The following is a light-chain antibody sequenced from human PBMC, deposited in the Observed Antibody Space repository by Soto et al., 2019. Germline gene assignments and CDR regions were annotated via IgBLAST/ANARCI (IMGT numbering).Light chain of an antibody. Sequence: AIRMTQSPSSFSASTGDRVTITCRASQGISSYLAWYQQKPGKAPKLLIYAAPTLQSGVPSRFSGSGSGTDFTLTISCLQSEDFATYYCQQYYSYPITFGPGTQVDIK. CDR2: AAP. J-gene: IGKJ3*01. CDR3: QQYYSYPIT. CDR1: QGISSY. V-gene: IGKV1-8*01.